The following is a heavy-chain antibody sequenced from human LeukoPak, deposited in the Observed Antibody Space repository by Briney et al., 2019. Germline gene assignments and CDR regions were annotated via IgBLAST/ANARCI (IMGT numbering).Heavy chain of an antibody. Sequence: SETLSLTCAVSGGSISSSNWWSWVRQSPGKGLEWIGEIYHSGSIHYNPSLKSRVTISVDTSKNQFSLKLSSVTAADTAVYYCARDTAMVNAHYFDYWGQGTLVTVSS. J-gene: IGHJ4*02. V-gene: IGHV4-4*02. CDR2: IYHSGSI. D-gene: IGHD5-18*01. CDR1: GGSISSSNW. CDR3: ARDTAMVNAHYFDY.